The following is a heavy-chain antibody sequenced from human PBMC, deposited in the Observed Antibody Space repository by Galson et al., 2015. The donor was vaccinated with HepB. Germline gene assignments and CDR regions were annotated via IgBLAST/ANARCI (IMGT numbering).Heavy chain of an antibody. CDR3: ARGWNYYDSSGN. CDR2: ISSSSSYT. CDR1: GFNFSDYH. V-gene: IGHV3-11*05. J-gene: IGHJ4*02. D-gene: IGHD3-22*01. Sequence: SLRLSCAASGFNFSDYHMSWIRQAPGKGLEWVPYISSSSSYTNYADSVKGRFTISRDNAKNSLYLQMNSLRAEDTAVYYCARGWNYYDSSGNWGQGTLVTVSS.